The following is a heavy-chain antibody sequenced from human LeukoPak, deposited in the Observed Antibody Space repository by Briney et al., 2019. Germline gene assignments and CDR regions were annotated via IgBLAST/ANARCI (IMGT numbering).Heavy chain of an antibody. D-gene: IGHD5-24*01. CDR2: IYYSGST. CDR1: GGSISSGSYY. J-gene: IGHJ3*02. CDR3: ASSSERWLQFWRLGAFDI. Sequence: PSETLSLTCTVSGGSISSGSYYWSWIRQPAGKGLEWIGYIYYSGSTNYNPSLKSRVTISVDTPKNQFSLKPSSVTAADTAVYYCASSSERWLQFWRLGAFDIWGQGTMVTVSS. V-gene: IGHV4-61*10.